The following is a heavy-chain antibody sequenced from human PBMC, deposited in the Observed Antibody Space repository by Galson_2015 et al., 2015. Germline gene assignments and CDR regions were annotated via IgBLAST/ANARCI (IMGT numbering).Heavy chain of an antibody. CDR2: IYYSGST. CDR1: GGSISSYY. J-gene: IGHJ4*02. D-gene: IGHD3-22*01. V-gene: IGHV4-59*01. CDR3: ARLEGSSGYSYDY. Sequence: ETLSLTCPVSGGSISSYYWSWIRQPPGKGLEWIGYIYYSGSTNYNPSLKSRVTISVDTSKNQFSLKLSSVTAADTAVYYCARLEGSSGYSYDYWGQGTLVTVSS.